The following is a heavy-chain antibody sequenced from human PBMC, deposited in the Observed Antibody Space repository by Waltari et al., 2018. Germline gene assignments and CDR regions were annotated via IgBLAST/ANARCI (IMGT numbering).Heavy chain of an antibody. V-gene: IGHV4-38-2*01. D-gene: IGHD6-13*01. J-gene: IGHJ4*02. Sequence: QVQLQESGPGLLNPSETLSLTCAVSGFSIRSGYYWGWVRQPPGKGLEWIGSVYHSGNTYYNPSLKSRLSISADTSNNQLSLKLSSVTAADTAVYYCARGAAAGSGPLIDYWGLGILVTVSS. CDR1: GFSIRSGYY. CDR2: VYHSGNT. CDR3: ARGAAAGSGPLIDY.